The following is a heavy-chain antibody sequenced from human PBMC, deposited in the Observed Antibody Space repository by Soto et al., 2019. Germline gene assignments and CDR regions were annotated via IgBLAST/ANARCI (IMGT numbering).Heavy chain of an antibody. CDR2: ISWNSGSI. D-gene: IGHD4-17*01. CDR1: GFTFDDYA. CDR3: AKDTLSSNYGDYGGVGAFDI. V-gene: IGHV3-9*01. J-gene: IGHJ3*02. Sequence: EVQLVESGGGLVQPGRSLRLSCAASGFTFDDYAMHWVRQAPGQGLEWVSGISWNSGSIGYADSVKGRFTISRDNAKNSLYLQMNSLRAEDTALYYCAKDTLSSNYGDYGGVGAFDIWGQGTMVTVSS.